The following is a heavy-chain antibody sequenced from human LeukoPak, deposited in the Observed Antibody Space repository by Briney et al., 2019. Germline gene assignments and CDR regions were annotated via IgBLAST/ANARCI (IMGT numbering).Heavy chain of an antibody. Sequence: PSETLSLTCTVSGGPISSGGYYWSWIRQPPGKGLEWIGYIYHSGNTYYNPSLKSRVTISIDMSRNLFSLKLTSVTAADTAVYYCTRDSEVRWFYSWGQGTLVAVSS. CDR3: TRDSEVRWFYS. V-gene: IGHV4-30-2*01. CDR2: IYHSGNT. J-gene: IGHJ5*01. D-gene: IGHD1-14*01. CDR1: GGPISSGGYY.